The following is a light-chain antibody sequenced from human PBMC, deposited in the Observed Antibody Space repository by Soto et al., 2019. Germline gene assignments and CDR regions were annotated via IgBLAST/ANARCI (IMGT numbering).Light chain of an antibody. Sequence: EIVMTQSPATLSVSPGERATLSCRASQSVSSNLAWYQQKPGQAPRLLISDASNRATGIPARFSGSGSGTDFSLTISSLEPEDFAVYFCQQYASAPLTFGQGTKVDIK. CDR2: DAS. J-gene: IGKJ1*01. CDR3: QQYASAPLT. V-gene: IGKV3D-15*01. CDR1: QSVSSN.